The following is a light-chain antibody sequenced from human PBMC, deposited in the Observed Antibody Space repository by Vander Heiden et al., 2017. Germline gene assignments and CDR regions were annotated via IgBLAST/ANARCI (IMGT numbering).Light chain of an antibody. CDR2: DAS. J-gene: IGKJ5*01. CDR3: TQRSTWPVT. V-gene: IGKV3-11*01. CDR1: QTVHRY. Sequence: EIVLTQSPGTLSLSQGERATLSCRASQTVHRYLAWYQQKPGQAPRLLIYDASNRATGLPARFSGSGSGTDFTLTISSLEPEDFAVYYCTQRSTWPVTFGQGTRLEIK.